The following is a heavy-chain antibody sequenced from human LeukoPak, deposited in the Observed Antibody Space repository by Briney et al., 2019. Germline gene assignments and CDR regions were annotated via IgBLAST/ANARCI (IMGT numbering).Heavy chain of an antibody. J-gene: IGHJ4*02. CDR2: INWNGGST. D-gene: IGHD3-22*01. V-gene: IGHV3-20*04. CDR1: GFTFDDYG. CDR3: ARDYYDSSGYFFDY. Sequence: GGSLRLSCAASGFTFDDYGMSWVRQAPGKGLEWVSGINWNGGSTGYADSVKGRFTISRDNAKNSLYLQMNSLRAEDTALYYCARDYYDSSGYFFDYWGQGTLVTVSS.